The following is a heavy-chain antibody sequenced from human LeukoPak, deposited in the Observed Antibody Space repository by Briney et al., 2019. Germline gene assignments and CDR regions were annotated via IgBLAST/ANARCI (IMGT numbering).Heavy chain of an antibody. Sequence: SVKVSCKASGGTFSSYAISWVRQAPGQGLEWMGGIIPIFGTANYAQKFQGRVTITADESTSTAYMELSSLRSEDTAVYCCARDLRLGELSLGWFDPWGQGTLVTVSS. CDR2: IIPIFGTA. CDR3: ARDLRLGELSLGWFDP. D-gene: IGHD3-16*02. CDR1: GGTFSSYA. J-gene: IGHJ5*02. V-gene: IGHV1-69*01.